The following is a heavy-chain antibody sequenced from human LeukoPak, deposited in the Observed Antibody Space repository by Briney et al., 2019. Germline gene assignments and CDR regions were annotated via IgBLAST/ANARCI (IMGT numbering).Heavy chain of an antibody. J-gene: IGHJ5*02. CDR1: GGTFSSYA. D-gene: IGHD2-2*01. CDR2: IIPIFGTA. CDR3: ASGEYQLLHGGNWFDP. V-gene: IGHV1-69*13. Sequence: ASVKVSCKASGGTFSSYAISWVRQAPGQGLEWMGGIIPIFGTANYAQKFQGRVTITADESTSTAYMELSSLRSEDTAVYYCASGEYQLLHGGNWFDPWGQGTLVTVSS.